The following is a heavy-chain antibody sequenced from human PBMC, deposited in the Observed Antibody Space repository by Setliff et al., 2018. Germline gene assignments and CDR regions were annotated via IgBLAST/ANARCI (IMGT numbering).Heavy chain of an antibody. Sequence: PSETLSLTCTVYGVSFSDYYWGWVRQSPGKGLDWIGEINHSGTTNFNPSLKSRVTISVDTSKNQFSLKLNSVTAADTTVYYCARAVPRGATPDYWYFDLWGRGTLVTVSS. J-gene: IGHJ2*01. CDR3: ARAVPRGATPDYWYFDL. CDR1: GVSFSDYY. D-gene: IGHD2-2*01. CDR2: INHSGTT. V-gene: IGHV4-34*01.